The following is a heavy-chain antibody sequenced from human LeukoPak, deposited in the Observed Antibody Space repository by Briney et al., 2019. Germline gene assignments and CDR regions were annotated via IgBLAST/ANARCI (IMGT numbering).Heavy chain of an antibody. Sequence: SETLSLTCTVSGGSISSSSYYWGWIRQPPGKGLEWIGSIYYSESTYYNPSLKSRVTISVDTSKNQFSLKLSSVTAADTAVYYCARLARSGPKNRDSPPPNSNHQGSSEDAFDIWGQGTMVTVSS. CDR2: IYYSEST. D-gene: IGHD6-13*01. J-gene: IGHJ3*02. CDR3: ARLARSGPKNRDSPPPNSNHQGSSEDAFDI. V-gene: IGHV4-39*01. CDR1: GGSISSSSYY.